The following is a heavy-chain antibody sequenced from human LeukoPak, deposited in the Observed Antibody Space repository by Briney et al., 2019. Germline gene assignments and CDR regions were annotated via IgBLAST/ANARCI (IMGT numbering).Heavy chain of an antibody. J-gene: IGHJ4*02. D-gene: IGHD5-12*01. CDR1: GFTFRDYQ. Sequence: GGSLRLSCEGSGFTFRDYQMSWIRQAPGKGLEWISYIHANPKAIYYADSAKGRFTISRDNAKNSLYLQMNSLRVDDTAVYYCARSGYGDFDYWGQGARATVSS. CDR2: IHANPKAI. V-gene: IGHV3-11*01. CDR3: ARSGYGDFDY.